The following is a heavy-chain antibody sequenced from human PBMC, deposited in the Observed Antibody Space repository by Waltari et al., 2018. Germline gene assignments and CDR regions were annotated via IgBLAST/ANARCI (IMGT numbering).Heavy chain of an antibody. CDR3: ARPSSSWSPYNWFDP. D-gene: IGHD6-13*01. J-gene: IGHJ5*02. Sequence: QVQLQQWGAGLLKPSETLSLTCAVYGGSFSGYYWSWIRQPPGKGLEWIGEINHSGSPNYNPALKSRVTIAVDTSKNQFSLKLSSVTAADTAVYYCARPSSSWSPYNWFDPWGQGTLVTVSS. CDR1: GGSFSGYY. V-gene: IGHV4-34*01. CDR2: INHSGSP.